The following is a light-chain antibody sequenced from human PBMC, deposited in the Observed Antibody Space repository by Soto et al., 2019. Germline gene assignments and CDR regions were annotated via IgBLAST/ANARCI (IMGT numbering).Light chain of an antibody. CDR2: DVS. CDR3: CSYAGSHFL. Sequence: QSALTQPRSVSGSPGQSVTISCTGTSSDVGGYNYVSWYQQHPGKAPKLMIYDVSQRPSGVPDRFSGSKSGNTASLTISGLQAGDEADYYCCSYAGSHFLFGGGTKVTVL. J-gene: IGLJ2*01. V-gene: IGLV2-11*01. CDR1: SSDVGGYNY.